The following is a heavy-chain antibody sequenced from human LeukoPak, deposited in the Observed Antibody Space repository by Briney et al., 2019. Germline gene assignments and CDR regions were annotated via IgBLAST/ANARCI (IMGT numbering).Heavy chain of an antibody. CDR3: ASSTQYYYYYYMDV. J-gene: IGHJ6*03. CDR2: IYYSGST. Sequence: SETLSLTCTVSGGSISSSSYYWGWIRQSPGKGLEWIGSIYYSGSTYYNPSLKSRVTISVDTSKNQFSLKLSSVTAADTAVYYCASSTQYYYYYYMDVWGKGTTVTVSS. D-gene: IGHD3-3*02. V-gene: IGHV4-39*01. CDR1: GGSISSSSYY.